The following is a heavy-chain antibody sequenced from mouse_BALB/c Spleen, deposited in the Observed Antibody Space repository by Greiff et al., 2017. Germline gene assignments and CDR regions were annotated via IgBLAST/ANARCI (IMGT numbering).Heavy chain of an antibody. V-gene: IGHV1-7*01. D-gene: IGHD3-1*01. Sequence: VQLHQSGAELAKPGASVKMSCKASGYTFTSYWMHWVKQRPGQGLEWIGYINPSTGYTEYNQKFKDKATLTADKSSSTAYMQLSSLTSEDSAVYYCARDSGRYAMDYWGQGTSVTVSS. CDR2: INPSTGYT. J-gene: IGHJ4*01. CDR3: ARDSGRYAMDY. CDR1: GYTFTSYW.